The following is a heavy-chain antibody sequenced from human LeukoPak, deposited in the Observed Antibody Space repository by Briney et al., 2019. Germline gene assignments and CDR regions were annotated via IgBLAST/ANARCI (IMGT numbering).Heavy chain of an antibody. V-gene: IGHV3-21*01. Sequence: AGGSLRLSCAASGFTFSSYNMNWVRQAPGKGLEWVSSISSSSSYIYYADSVKGRFTISRDNAKNSLYLQMNSLRAEDTAVYYCARSELGYNYYYMDVWGKGTTVTISS. J-gene: IGHJ6*03. D-gene: IGHD3-10*01. CDR2: ISSSSSYI. CDR3: ARSELGYNYYYMDV. CDR1: GFTFSSYN.